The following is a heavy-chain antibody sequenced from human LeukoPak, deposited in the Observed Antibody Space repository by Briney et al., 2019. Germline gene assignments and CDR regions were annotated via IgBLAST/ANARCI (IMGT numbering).Heavy chain of an antibody. CDR3: ARDEKRHYYGSGSYDY. V-gene: IGHV3-21*01. CDR1: GFTFSGYS. Sequence: GGSLRLSCAASGFTFSGYSMNWVRQAPGKGLEWVSSISSSSSYIYYADSVKGRFTISRDNAKNSLYLQMNSLRAEDTAVYYCARDEKRHYYGSGSYDYRGQGTLVTVSS. J-gene: IGHJ4*02. CDR2: ISSSSSYI. D-gene: IGHD3-10*01.